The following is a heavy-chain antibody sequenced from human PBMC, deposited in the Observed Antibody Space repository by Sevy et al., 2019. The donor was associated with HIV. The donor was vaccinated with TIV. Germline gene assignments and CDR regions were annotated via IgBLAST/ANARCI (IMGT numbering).Heavy chain of an antibody. J-gene: IGHJ5*02. Sequence: VSVKVSCKASGYTFTGYYMHWVRQAPGQGLEWMGWINPNSGGTNYAQKFQGRVTMTRDTSISTAYMELSRLRSDDTAVYYCARDTGVFGVVNNWFDPWGQGTLVTVSS. CDR1: GYTFTGYY. V-gene: IGHV1-2*02. CDR3: ARDTGVFGVVNNWFDP. D-gene: IGHD3-3*01. CDR2: INPNSGGT.